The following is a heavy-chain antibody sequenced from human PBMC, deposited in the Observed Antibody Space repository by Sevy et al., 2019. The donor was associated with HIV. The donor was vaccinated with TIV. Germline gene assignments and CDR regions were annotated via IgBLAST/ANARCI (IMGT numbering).Heavy chain of an antibody. D-gene: IGHD1-1*01. J-gene: IGHJ3*01. CDR2: ISNDYYYI. Sequence: GGSLRLSCAASGFTFSTYSMNWVRQAPGKGLEWVSSISNDYYYIYYADSVKGRFTISRDNAKNSLYLQMNSLRAEDTAVYYCARATGTEALDAFDFWGQGTRVTVSS. V-gene: IGHV3-21*01. CDR1: GFTFSTYS. CDR3: ARATGTEALDAFDF.